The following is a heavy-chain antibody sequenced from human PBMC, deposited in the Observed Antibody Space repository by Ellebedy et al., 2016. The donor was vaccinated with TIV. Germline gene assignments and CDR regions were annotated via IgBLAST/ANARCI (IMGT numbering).Heavy chain of an antibody. CDR3: TKTRGWLQPDFHY. Sequence: MPSETLSLTCTVSGVSISGYYWSWVRQPPGKGLEWIGYIHYTGTTNYNPSLKSRVTISLHTSKNQFSMNLNSVTAADTAVYYCTKTRGWLQPDFHYWGQGSLVTVSS. CDR2: IHYTGTT. D-gene: IGHD5-24*01. V-gene: IGHV4-59*01. J-gene: IGHJ4*02. CDR1: GVSISGYY.